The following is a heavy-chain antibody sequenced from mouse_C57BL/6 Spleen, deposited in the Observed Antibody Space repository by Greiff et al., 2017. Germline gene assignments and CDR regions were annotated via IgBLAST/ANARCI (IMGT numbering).Heavy chain of an antibody. V-gene: IGHV1-61*01. J-gene: IGHJ1*03. CDR3: ARSEGSWYFDV. CDR1: GYTFTSYW. CDR2: IYPSDSET. Sequence: QVQLQQPGAELVRPGSSVKLSCKASGYTFTSYWMDWVKQRPGQGLEWIGNIYPSDSETHYNQKFKDKATLTVDKSSSTAYMQLSSLTSEDSAVYDCARSEGSWYFDVWGTGTTVTVSS.